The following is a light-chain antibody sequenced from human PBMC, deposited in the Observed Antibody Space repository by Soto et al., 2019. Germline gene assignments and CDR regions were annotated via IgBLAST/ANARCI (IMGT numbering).Light chain of an antibody. CDR3: QQLNSYPIT. CDR1: QYISSW. J-gene: IGKJ5*01. Sequence: DIQMTQSRSSVSASVGYRVTIACRASQYISSWLAWYQQKPGKAPKLMIYAASSLQSGVPSRFSGSGSGTELTLTISSLQSEDFATYYCQQLNSYPITLGQGTRLEIK. CDR2: AAS. V-gene: IGKV1-12*01.